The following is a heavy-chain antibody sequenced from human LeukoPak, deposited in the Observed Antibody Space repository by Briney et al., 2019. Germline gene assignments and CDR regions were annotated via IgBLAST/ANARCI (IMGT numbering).Heavy chain of an antibody. V-gene: IGHV3-23*01. CDR1: GFTFSSYA. CDR2: ISGTGVST. J-gene: IGHJ6*03. Sequence: GGSLRLSCAASGFTFSSYAMGWVRQAPGRGLEWVSSISGTGVSTYSADSVRGRFTISRDNSKNTLYLQMNSLRAEDTALYYCAKSTVGCGNNCGNYYYYMDVWGKGTTVTVSS. CDR3: AKSTVGCGNNCGNYYYYMDV. D-gene: IGHD3-3*01.